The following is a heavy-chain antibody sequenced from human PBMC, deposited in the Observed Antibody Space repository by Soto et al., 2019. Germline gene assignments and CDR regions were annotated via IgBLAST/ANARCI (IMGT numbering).Heavy chain of an antibody. V-gene: IGHV3-53*01. D-gene: IGHD1-1*01. CDR2: LYDLDGS. CDR1: GFTISGKKY. CDR3: ATWHEREHAYDV. J-gene: IGHJ3*01. Sequence: DVQLVESGGGLIQPGESLRLSCAAFGFTISGKKYVAWVRQAPGKGLELVSALYDLDGSFYADSVKGRFTTSSDSSKTTVYLQMNDLRPDDTAVYYCATWHEREHAYDVWGLGTTVTVSS.